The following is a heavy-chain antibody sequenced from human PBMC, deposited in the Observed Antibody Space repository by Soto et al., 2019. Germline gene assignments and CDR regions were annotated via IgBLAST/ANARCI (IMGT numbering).Heavy chain of an antibody. CDR1: GFSFRDYW. D-gene: IGHD1-1*01. CDR3: ARGKDGRRAGTYYFDMDV. Sequence: GGSLRLSCAASGFSFRDYWVTWVRQAPGKGLDWVANIKQDGSEKYYLDSLKGRFTISRDNAKNSVYLLMNSLRAEDTAVYYCARGKDGRRAGTYYFDMDVWGKGTTVTVSS. J-gene: IGHJ6*03. V-gene: IGHV3-7*01. CDR2: IKQDGSEK.